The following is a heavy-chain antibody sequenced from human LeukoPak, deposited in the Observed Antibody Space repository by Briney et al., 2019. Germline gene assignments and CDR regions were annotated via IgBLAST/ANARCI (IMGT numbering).Heavy chain of an antibody. J-gene: IGHJ6*03. CDR3: AKVDGYCSGGSCYEYYYMDV. D-gene: IGHD2-15*01. Sequence: GGSLRLSCAASGFTFSSYAMSWVRQAPGKGLEWVSSISGSGGSTYYADSVKGRFTISRDNSKNTLYLQMNSLRAEDTAVYYCAKVDGYCSGGSCYEYYYMDVWGKGTTVTVSS. V-gene: IGHV3-23*01. CDR2: ISGSGGST. CDR1: GFTFSSYA.